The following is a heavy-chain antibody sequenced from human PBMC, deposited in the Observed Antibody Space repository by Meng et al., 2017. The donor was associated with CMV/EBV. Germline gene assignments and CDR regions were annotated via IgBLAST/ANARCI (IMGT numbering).Heavy chain of an antibody. CDR2: IIPIFGTA. V-gene: IGHV1-69*05. J-gene: IGHJ5*02. D-gene: IGHD3-9*01. CDR1: TCSSYA. Sequence: TCSSYAISWVRQAPGQGLEWMGGIIPIFGTANYAQKFQGRVTITTDESTSTAYMELSSLRSEDTAVYYCARVAYYDILTGYDNWFDPWGQGTLVTVSS. CDR3: ARVAYYDILTGYDNWFDP.